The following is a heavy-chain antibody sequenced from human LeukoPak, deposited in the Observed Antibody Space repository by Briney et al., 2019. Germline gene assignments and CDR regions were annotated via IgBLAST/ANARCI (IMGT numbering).Heavy chain of an antibody. V-gene: IGHV3-23*01. CDR1: GFTFSDYY. CDR2: ISGSGGST. CDR3: AKDPWEGQLWLFDY. J-gene: IGHJ4*02. Sequence: GGSLRLSCAASGFTFSDYYMSWIRQAPGKGLEWVSAISGSGGSTYYADSVKGRFTISRDNSKNTLYLQMNSLRAEDTAVYYCAKDPWEGQLWLFDYWGQGTLVTVSS. D-gene: IGHD5-18*01.